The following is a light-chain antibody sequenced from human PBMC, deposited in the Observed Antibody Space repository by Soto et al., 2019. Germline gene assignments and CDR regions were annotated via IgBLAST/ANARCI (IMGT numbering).Light chain of an antibody. CDR3: CSYAGSSTSV. J-gene: IGLJ1*01. CDR1: SSDVGSYNL. Sequence: QSALTQPASVSGSPGQSITISCTGTSSDVGSYNLVSWYQQHPGKAPKLMIYEGSKRPSGVSNRFSGSKSGITASLTISGLQAEDEADYYCCSYAGSSTSVFGTGTKVTVL. V-gene: IGLV2-23*01. CDR2: EGS.